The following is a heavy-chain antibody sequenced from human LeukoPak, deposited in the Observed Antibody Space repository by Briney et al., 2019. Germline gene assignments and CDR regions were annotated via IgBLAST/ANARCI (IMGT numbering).Heavy chain of an antibody. Sequence: SETLSLTCAVYGGSFSGYYWSWIRQPPGKVLEWIGEINHSGSTNYNPSLKSRVTISVDTSKNQFSLKLSSVTAADTAVYYCARNRGIVATIYDYWGQGTLVTVSS. CDR2: INHSGST. V-gene: IGHV4-34*01. J-gene: IGHJ4*02. CDR3: ARNRGIVATIYDY. CDR1: GGSFSGYY. D-gene: IGHD5-12*01.